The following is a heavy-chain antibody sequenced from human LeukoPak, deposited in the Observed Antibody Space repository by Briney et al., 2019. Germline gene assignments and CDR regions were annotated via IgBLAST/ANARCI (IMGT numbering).Heavy chain of an antibody. Sequence: PSETLSLTCTVSGGSISSYYWSWIRQPPGKGLEWIGYIYYSGNTNYNPSRKSRVTISVVTSKNQFSLKLSSVTAQAPSVYYDXXXXXXSASYPWVFDYWGQGTLVTVSS. CDR3: XXXXXXSASYPWVFDY. V-gene: IGHV4-59*03. J-gene: IGHJ4*02. CDR1: GGSISSYY. D-gene: IGHD3-10*01. CDR2: IYYSGNT.